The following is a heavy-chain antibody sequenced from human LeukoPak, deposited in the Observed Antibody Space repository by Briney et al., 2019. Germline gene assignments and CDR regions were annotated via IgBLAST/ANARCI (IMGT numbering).Heavy chain of an antibody. Sequence: ASLKVSCKASGYTFTSYCISWVRQAPGQGLEWMGWTSAHNDDTNYAETLQGRLTMTTDISTSTPYMELTSLRSDDTAVYYCARDWDSRDDYFDPWGQGTLVIVSS. J-gene: IGHJ4*02. D-gene: IGHD1-26*01. V-gene: IGHV1-18*01. CDR2: TSAHNDDT. CDR1: GYTFTSYC. CDR3: ARDWDSRDDYFDP.